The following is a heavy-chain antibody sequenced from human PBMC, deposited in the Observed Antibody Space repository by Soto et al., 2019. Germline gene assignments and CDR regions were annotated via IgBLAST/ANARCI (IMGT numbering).Heavy chain of an antibody. CDR1: GFNVLSYW. D-gene: IGHD3-16*01. Sequence: SLRLSCGVSGFNVLSYWMSWVRQAPGKGLEWVASIKEDGSEIYYLQSVRGRFTISRDSAGNALHLAMNYLSAEDTAVYFCARDIGFDYVNWGQGTLVT. J-gene: IGHJ4*02. CDR2: IKEDGSEI. V-gene: IGHV3-7*01. CDR3: ARDIGFDYVN.